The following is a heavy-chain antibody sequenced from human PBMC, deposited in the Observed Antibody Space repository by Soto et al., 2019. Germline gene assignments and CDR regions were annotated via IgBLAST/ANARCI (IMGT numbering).Heavy chain of an antibody. V-gene: IGHV1-69*01. J-gene: IGHJ3*02. CDR3: ARGENNYVAVEI. CDR1: GGTFGSFA. CDR2: ISPLFGRA. D-gene: IGHD4-4*01. Sequence: QVQLVQSGADVKKPGSSVKVSCKSSGGTFGSFAISWVRQAPGQGLEWMGGISPLFGRAEYAQKFQSRVTITADESTSTAYMEMGSLRSEDTAVYYCARGENNYVAVEIWGQGTMVTVSS.